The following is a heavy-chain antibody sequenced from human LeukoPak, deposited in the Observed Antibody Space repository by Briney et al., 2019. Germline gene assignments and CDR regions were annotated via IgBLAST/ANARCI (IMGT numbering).Heavy chain of an antibody. CDR3: AKDFTANYDFWSGYPH. CDR2: ISGSGGST. D-gene: IGHD3-3*01. Sequence: GGSLRLSCAASGFTFSNYAMSWVRQAPGKGLDWVSAISGSGGSTYYADSVKGRFTIYRDNSKNTLYLQMNSLRAEGTAVYYCAKDFTANYDFWSGYPHWGQGTLVTVSS. V-gene: IGHV3-23*01. J-gene: IGHJ4*02. CDR1: GFTFSNYA.